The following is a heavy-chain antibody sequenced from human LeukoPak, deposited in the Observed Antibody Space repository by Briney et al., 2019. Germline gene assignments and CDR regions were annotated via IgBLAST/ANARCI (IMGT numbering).Heavy chain of an antibody. Sequence: PSETLSLTCTVSGGSMSKSSSYWGWIRQPPGKGLEWIGTIYYSGSTYYNPSLKSRVTISLATSKNQFSLKLSSVTAADTAVYFCTKVPDTWLQADPWGQGTLVTVSS. CDR2: IYYSGST. CDR1: GGSMSKSSSY. D-gene: IGHD2-2*01. V-gene: IGHV4-39*01. CDR3: TKVPDTWLQADP. J-gene: IGHJ5*02.